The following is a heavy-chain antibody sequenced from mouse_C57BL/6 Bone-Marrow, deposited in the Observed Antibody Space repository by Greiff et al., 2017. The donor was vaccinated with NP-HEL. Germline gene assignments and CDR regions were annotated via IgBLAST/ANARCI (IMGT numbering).Heavy chain of an antibody. CDR1: GYTFTNYW. J-gene: IGHJ1*03. CDR3: ARWGDYYGSSYDWYFDV. V-gene: IGHV1-63*01. D-gene: IGHD1-1*01. Sequence: VQLQQSGAELVRPGPSVKMSCKASGYTFTNYWIGWAKQRPGHGLEWIGDIYPGGGYTNYNEKFKGKATLTADKSSSTAYMQFSSLTSEDSAIYYGARWGDYYGSSYDWYFDVWGTGTTVTVSS. CDR2: IYPGGGYT.